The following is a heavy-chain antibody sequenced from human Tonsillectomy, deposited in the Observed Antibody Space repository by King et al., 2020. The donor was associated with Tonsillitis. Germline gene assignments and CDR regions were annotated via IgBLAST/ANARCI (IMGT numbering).Heavy chain of an antibody. CDR3: ARRAAATGTQGRAEHFHH. V-gene: IGHV5-51*01. CDR1: GYSFTSYW. CDR2: IYPGNSDT. D-gene: IGHD6-13*01. J-gene: IGHJ1*01. Sequence: QLVQSGAEVKKPGESLKISCKGSGYSFTSYWIGWVRQMPGKGLEWMGIIYPGNSDTRYSPTFQGPVTISADKSKSTAYLQWNSLKASDTAIYYCARRAAATGTQGRAEHFHHRGQGTLVTVSS.